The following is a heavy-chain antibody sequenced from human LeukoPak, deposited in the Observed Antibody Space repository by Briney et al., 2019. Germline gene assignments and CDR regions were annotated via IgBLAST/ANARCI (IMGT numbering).Heavy chain of an antibody. CDR1: GLTVSDNF. Sequence: GGSLRLSCAASGLTVSDNFMSWVRQAPGKGLEWVSVLYRGGNTYYADSVRGRLTISRDNSKNMVYLQMNSLTAADTAVYYCARDRIEGATSDFDYWGQGTLVTVSS. CDR2: LYRGGNT. J-gene: IGHJ4*02. CDR3: ARDRIEGATSDFDY. V-gene: IGHV3-66*01. D-gene: IGHD2-21*01.